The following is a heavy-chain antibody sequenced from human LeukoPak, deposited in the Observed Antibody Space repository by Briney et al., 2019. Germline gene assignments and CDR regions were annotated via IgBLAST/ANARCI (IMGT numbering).Heavy chain of an antibody. V-gene: IGHV3-30*02. J-gene: IGHJ4*02. CDR1: GFTFSNYG. CDR3: AKDNPLDY. CDR2: IRYDGNNL. D-gene: IGHD1-14*01. Sequence: GGSLRLSCGASGFTFSNYGMLWVRRAPGKGLEWVAFIRYDGNNLLYADSVKGRFTISRDNSKNTLYLHIKSLRAEDTAVYYCAKDNPLDYWGQGTLVIVSS.